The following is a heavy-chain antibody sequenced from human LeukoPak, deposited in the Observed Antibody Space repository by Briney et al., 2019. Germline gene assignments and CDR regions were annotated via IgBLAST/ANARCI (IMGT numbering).Heavy chain of an antibody. J-gene: IGHJ1*01. CDR3: ASAYDSSGYYYGSEYFQY. CDR1: GGTFSSYA. V-gene: IGHV1-69*05. CDR2: IIPIFGTA. Sequence: ASVKVSCKASGGTFSSYAISWVRQAPGQGLEWMGRIIPIFGTANYAQKFQGRVTITTDESTSTAYMELSSLRSEDTAVYYCASAYDSSGYYYGSEYFQYWGQGTLVTVSS. D-gene: IGHD3-22*01.